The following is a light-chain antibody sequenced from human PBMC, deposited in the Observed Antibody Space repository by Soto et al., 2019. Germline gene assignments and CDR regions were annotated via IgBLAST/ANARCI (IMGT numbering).Light chain of an antibody. CDR2: DAS. CDR1: QSVSSN. CDR3: QQYNNLAFT. Sequence: EIVMTQSLATLSVSPGERATLSCRASQSVSSNLAWYQQKPGQVPRLLIYDASTRAPGIPDRFSGNGSGTEFTLPISRLESEDFAVYYCQQYNNLAFTFKPATKVDIK. V-gene: IGKV3D-15*01. J-gene: IGKJ3*01.